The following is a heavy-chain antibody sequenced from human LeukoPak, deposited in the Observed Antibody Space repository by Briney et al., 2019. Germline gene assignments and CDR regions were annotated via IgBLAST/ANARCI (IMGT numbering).Heavy chain of an antibody. V-gene: IGHV1-2*02. CDR2: INPNSGGT. D-gene: IGHD5-18*01. J-gene: IGHJ5*02. CDR1: GYTFTGYY. CDR3: ARDFRAAMVSDWFDP. Sequence: AASVKVSCKASGYTFTGYYIHWVRQAPGQGLEWMGWINPNSGGTNYAQKFQGRVTMTRDTSISTAYMELSRLRSDDTAVYYCARDFRAAMVSDWFDPWGQGTLVTVSS.